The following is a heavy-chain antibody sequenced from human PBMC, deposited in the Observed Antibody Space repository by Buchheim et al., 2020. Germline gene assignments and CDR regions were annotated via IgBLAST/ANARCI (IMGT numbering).Heavy chain of an antibody. J-gene: IGHJ6*02. D-gene: IGHD6-19*01. CDR1: GFTFSSYA. Sequence: QVQLVESGGGVVQPGRSLRLSCAASGFTFSSYAMHWVRQAPGKGLEWVAVIPYDGSNKYYADSVKGRFTISRDNSKNTLYLQMNSLRAEDTAVYYCARGSISGWYYQNYYGMDVWGQGTT. CDR3: ARGSISGWYYQNYYGMDV. CDR2: IPYDGSNK. V-gene: IGHV3-30*04.